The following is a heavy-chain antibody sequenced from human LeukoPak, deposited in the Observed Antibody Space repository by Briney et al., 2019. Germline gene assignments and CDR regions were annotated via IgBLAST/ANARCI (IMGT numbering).Heavy chain of an antibody. V-gene: IGHV3-30-3*01. J-gene: IGHJ6*02. CDR1: GFTFSSYA. D-gene: IGHD3-10*01. Sequence: GGSLRLSCAASGFTFSSYAMHWVRQAPGKGLEWVAVISYDGSNKYYADSVKGRFTISRDNSKNTLYLQMNSLRAEDTAVYYCAAGSGSYYPDYHGMDVWGQGTTVTVSS. CDR2: ISYDGSNK. CDR3: AAGSGSYYPDYHGMDV.